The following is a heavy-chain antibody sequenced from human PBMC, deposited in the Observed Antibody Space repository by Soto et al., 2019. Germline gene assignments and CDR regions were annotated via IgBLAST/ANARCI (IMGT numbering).Heavy chain of an antibody. CDR3: VRVVAIPGYPDY. CDR1: GGTFSSYA. Sequence: QVQLVQSGAEVRQPASSVKVSCKTSGGTFSSYAISWVRQAPGQGLEWMGGIVPIVDTATYAQKFQGRVTITADDSTRTAYMELSRLRSDDSAVYYCVRVVAIPGYPDYWRQVTLVTVSS. CDR2: IVPIVDTA. J-gene: IGHJ4*02. V-gene: IGHV1-69*12. D-gene: IGHD5-12*01.